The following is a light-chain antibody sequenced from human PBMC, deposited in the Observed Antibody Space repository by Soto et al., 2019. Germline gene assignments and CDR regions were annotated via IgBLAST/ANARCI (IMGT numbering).Light chain of an antibody. CDR3: QQADNLPLT. Sequence: DFQMTQSPSSLSASVGDRVTITCRATQAIKNFLNWYQQKPGRAPKLLISDASTFQRGVPSRFSGSASVTHFNFVISSLQPEDVGTYDCQQADNLPLTFGQGTRLDIK. CDR2: DAS. J-gene: IGKJ5*01. V-gene: IGKV1-33*01. CDR1: QAIKNF.